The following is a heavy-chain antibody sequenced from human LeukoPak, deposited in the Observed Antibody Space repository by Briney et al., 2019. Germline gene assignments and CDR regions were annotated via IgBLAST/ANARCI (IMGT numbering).Heavy chain of an antibody. J-gene: IGHJ4*02. CDR3: GSQKEWSLTEYHFDY. Sequence: PSETLSLTCTVSGYSISSGYYCGWIRQPPGKGLEWIGSVYHSGSTYYNPSLKSRVTISMDKSKNPFSLKLTAVTAADTAVYYCGSQKEWSLTEYHFDYWGQGTLVTVSS. D-gene: IGHD3-3*01. V-gene: IGHV4-38-2*02. CDR1: GYSISSGYY. CDR2: VYHSGST.